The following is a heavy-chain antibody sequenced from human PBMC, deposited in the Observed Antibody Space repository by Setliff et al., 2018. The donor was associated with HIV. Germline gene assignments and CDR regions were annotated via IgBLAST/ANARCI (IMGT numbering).Heavy chain of an antibody. CDR2: SYHSGSP. Sequence: LSLTCSVFRGSLSSGGYYWSWIRQHPGKGLEWIGYSYHSGSPSYNPSLESRTTISVDTSKNEFSLKLSSVTAADTAVYYCARMGAARPLYYYGMDVWGRGTTVTVSS. J-gene: IGHJ6*02. V-gene: IGHV4-31*03. CDR3: ARMGAARPLYYYGMDV. CDR1: RGSLSSGGYY. D-gene: IGHD6-6*01.